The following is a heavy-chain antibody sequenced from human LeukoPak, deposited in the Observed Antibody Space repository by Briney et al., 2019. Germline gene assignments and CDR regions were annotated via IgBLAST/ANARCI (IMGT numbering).Heavy chain of an antibody. CDR2: INPNSGGT. Sequence: GASVKVSCKASGYTFTGYYMHWVRQAPGQGLEWMGRINPNSGGTSYAQKFQGRVTMTRDTSISTAYMELSRLRSDDTAVYYCAREPTTTYYYMDVWGKGTTVTVSS. V-gene: IGHV1-2*06. CDR3: AREPTTTYYYMDV. CDR1: GYTFTGYY. D-gene: IGHD1/OR15-1a*01. J-gene: IGHJ6*03.